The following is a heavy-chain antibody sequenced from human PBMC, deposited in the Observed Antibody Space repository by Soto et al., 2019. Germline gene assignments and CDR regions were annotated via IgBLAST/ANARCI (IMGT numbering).Heavy chain of an antibody. CDR2: ISSSSSYT. J-gene: IGHJ4*02. D-gene: IGHD4-17*01. Sequence: WGSLRLSCAASGFTFIDYYMIFIRHAPGKGLEWVSYISSSSSYTNYADSVKGRFTISRDNAKNSLYLQMNSLRAEDTAVYYCARSGDSLPDYWGQGTLVTVSS. CDR3: ARSGDSLPDY. CDR1: GFTFIDYY. V-gene: IGHV3-11*06.